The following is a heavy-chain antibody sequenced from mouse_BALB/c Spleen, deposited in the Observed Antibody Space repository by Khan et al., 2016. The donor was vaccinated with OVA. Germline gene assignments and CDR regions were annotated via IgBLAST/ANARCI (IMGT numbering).Heavy chain of an antibody. D-gene: IGHD2-14*01. V-gene: IGHV1-4*01. Sequence: QVRLQQSGAELARPGASVKMSCKASGYTFTSYTIHWVRQRPGQGLEWIGHINPSNNYTNYNQNFKDKATLTVDKSSSTAYMQLSSLTSEDSAVYYSVREAAYRRSDGCFAYWGQGTLVTVSA. J-gene: IGHJ3*01. CDR1: GYTFTSYT. CDR3: VREAAYRRSDGCFAY. CDR2: INPSNNYT.